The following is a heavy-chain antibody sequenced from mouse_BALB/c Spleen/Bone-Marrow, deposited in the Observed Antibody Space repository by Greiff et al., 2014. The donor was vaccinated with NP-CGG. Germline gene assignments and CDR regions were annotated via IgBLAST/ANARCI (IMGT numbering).Heavy chain of an antibody. D-gene: IGHD1-1*01. CDR1: GFNIKDTY. J-gene: IGHJ4*01. V-gene: IGHV14-3*02. CDR3: ARYRYYGSSYAMDY. Sequence: EVKLMESGAELVKPGASVKLSCTASGFNIKDTYMYWVKQRPEQGLEWIGRIDPANGNTKYDPKFQGKATITADTSSNTAYLQLSSLTSEDTAVYYCARYRYYGSSYAMDYWGRGTSVTVSS. CDR2: IDPANGNT.